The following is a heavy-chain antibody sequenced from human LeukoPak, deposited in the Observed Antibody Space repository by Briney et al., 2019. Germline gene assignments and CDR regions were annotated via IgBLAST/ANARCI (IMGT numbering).Heavy chain of an antibody. CDR3: ARGDGSGSYFDY. J-gene: IGHJ4*02. V-gene: IGHV1-69*11. D-gene: IGHD3-10*01. CDR1: GGTFSSYA. CDR2: IIPILGTA. Sequence: ASVKVSCKASGGTFSSYAISWVRQAPGQGLEWMGRIIPILGTANYAQKFQGRVTITADESTSTAYMELSSLRSEDTAVYYCARGDGSGSYFDYWGQGTLVTVSS.